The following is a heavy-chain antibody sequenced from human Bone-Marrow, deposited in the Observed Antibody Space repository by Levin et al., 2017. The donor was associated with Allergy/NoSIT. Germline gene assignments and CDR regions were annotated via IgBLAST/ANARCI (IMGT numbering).Heavy chain of an antibody. D-gene: IGHD3-10*01. Sequence: GGSLRLSCAASGFTFSSYWMHWVRQAPGKGLVWVSRIHSDGGSAATGYADSVEGRFTISRDNSKNTLYLQMSSLRAEDTAIYYCAKDRSFVSGRRSRGFDYWGQGALVTVSS. J-gene: IGHJ4*02. CDR1: GFTFSSYW. V-gene: IGHV3-74*01. CDR2: IHSDGGSAAT. CDR3: AKDRSFVSGRRSRGFDY.